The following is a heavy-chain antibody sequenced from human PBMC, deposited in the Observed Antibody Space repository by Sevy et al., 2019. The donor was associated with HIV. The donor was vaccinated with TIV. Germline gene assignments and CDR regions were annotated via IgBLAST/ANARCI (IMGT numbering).Heavy chain of an antibody. CDR1: GFTVSSNY. CDR3: TADRASSWNFYYGMDV. Sequence: GGSLRLSCAASGFTVSSNYMSWVRQAPGKGLEWVSVIYSGGSTYYADSVKGRFIISRDNSKNTLYLQMNSLKTEDTAVYYCTADRASSWNFYYGMDVWGQGTTVTVSS. D-gene: IGHD6-13*01. V-gene: IGHV3-66*01. CDR2: IYSGGST. J-gene: IGHJ6*02.